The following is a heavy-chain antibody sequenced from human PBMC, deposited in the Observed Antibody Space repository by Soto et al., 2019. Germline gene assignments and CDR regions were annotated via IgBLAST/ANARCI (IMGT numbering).Heavy chain of an antibody. V-gene: IGHV3-30*18. J-gene: IGHJ4*02. CDR3: AKVSISKSSAVTFDS. Sequence: QVQLVESGGGMVQPGRSLRLSCTVSGFTFSTDDMHWVRQAPGKGLEWVAVVSYDAGYKNYADSVKGRFTISRDNSKNTLYLQMNGLRPEDTAVYYCAKVSISKSSAVTFDSWGQGTLVTVSS. CDR1: GFTFSTDD. D-gene: IGHD2-15*01. CDR2: VSYDAGYK.